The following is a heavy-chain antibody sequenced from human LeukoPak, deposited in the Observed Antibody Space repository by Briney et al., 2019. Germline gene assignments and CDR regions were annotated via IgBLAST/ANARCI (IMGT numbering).Heavy chain of an antibody. D-gene: IGHD4-11*01. V-gene: IGHV3-11*06. J-gene: IGHJ6*02. CDR2: ISSSSSYT. CDR3: ARAPHYSNYGPYYYGMDV. CDR1: GFTFSDYY. Sequence: GGSLRLSCAASGFTFSDYYMSWIRQAPGKGLEWVSYISSSSSYTNYADSVKGRFTVSRDNAKNSLYLQMNSLRAEDTAVYYCARAPHYSNYGPYYYGMDVWGQGTTVTVSS.